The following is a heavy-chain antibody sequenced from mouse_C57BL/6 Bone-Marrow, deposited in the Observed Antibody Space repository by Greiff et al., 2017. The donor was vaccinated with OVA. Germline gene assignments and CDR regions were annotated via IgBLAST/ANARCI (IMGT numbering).Heavy chain of an antibody. CDR1: GYTFTSYW. D-gene: IGHD2-1*01. Sequence: QVQLQQPGAELVMPGASVKLSCKASGYTFTSYWMHWVKQRPGQGLEWIGEIDPSDSYTNYNQKFKGKSTLTVDKSSSTAYMQLSSLTSEDSAVFYCARSQYGNYLYWYFDVWGTGTTVTVAS. CDR2: IDPSDSYT. CDR3: ARSQYGNYLYWYFDV. J-gene: IGHJ1*03. V-gene: IGHV1-69*01.